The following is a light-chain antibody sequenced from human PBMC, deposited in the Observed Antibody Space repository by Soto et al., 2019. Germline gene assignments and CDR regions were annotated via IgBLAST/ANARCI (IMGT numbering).Light chain of an antibody. CDR3: QQYNTYPLT. J-gene: IGKJ4*01. CDR2: KAS. Sequence: DIQMTQSPSTLSASVGDRVTITCRASQSISTWLAWYQQKAGKAPKLLIYKASSLEGGVPSRFSGSGSGTEFNITISSLQPDDFATYYCQQYNTYPLTFGGGTPVDIK. CDR1: QSISTW. V-gene: IGKV1-5*03.